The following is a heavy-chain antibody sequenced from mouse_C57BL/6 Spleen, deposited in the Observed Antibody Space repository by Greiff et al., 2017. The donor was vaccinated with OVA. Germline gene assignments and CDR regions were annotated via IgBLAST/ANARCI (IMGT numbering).Heavy chain of an antibody. Sequence: QVQLQQPGAELVKPGASVKMSCKASGYTFTSYWITWVKQRPGQGLEWIGDIYPGSGSTNYNEKFKSKATLTVDTSSSTAYMQLSSLTSEDSAVYYCASYYGKDGGFAYWGQGTLVTVSA. CDR3: ASYYGKDGGFAY. D-gene: IGHD1-1*01. CDR2: IYPGSGST. J-gene: IGHJ3*01. V-gene: IGHV1-55*01. CDR1: GYTFTSYW.